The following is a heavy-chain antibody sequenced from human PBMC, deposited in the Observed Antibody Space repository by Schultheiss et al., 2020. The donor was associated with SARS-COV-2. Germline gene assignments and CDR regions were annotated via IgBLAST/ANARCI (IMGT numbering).Heavy chain of an antibody. Sequence: SETLSLTCTVSGGSISSYYWSWIRQPPGKGLEWIGYIYYSGSTYYNPSLKSRVTISVDTSKNQFSLKLSSVTAADTAVYYCARNNDYYDSSGYYYAYWGQGTLVTVSS. CDR1: GGSISSYY. V-gene: IGHV4-59*06. D-gene: IGHD3-22*01. J-gene: IGHJ4*02. CDR3: ARNNDYYDSSGYYYAY. CDR2: IYYSGST.